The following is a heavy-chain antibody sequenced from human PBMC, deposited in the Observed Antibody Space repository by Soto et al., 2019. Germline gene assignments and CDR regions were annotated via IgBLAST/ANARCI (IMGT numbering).Heavy chain of an antibody. CDR2: VYYSGIT. CDR1: GGPIRRRGYY. D-gene: IGHD3-16*01. CDR3: SSSGAREGDWFDP. V-gene: IGHV4-31*03. J-gene: IGHJ5*02. Sequence: TSETLSLTCTVSGGPIRRRGYYWSWIRQHPGQGLEWIWFVYYSGITDYNPSLKSRVTISADTSKNQFSLNLRSVTAADTAVYYCSSSGAREGDWFDPWGQGTLVTVSS.